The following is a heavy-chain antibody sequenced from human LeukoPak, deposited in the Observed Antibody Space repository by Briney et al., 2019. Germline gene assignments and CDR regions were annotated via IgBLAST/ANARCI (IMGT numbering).Heavy chain of an antibody. J-gene: IGHJ4*02. D-gene: IGHD3-22*01. CDR1: GFTVSSNY. V-gene: IGHV3-53*01. Sequence: GGPLRLSCAASGFTVSSNYMSWVRQAPGKGLEWVSVIYSGGSTYYADSVKGRFTISRDNSKNTLYLQMNSLRAEDTAVYYCARASLAYDSSPFDYWGQGTLVTVSS. CDR3: ARASLAYDSSPFDY. CDR2: IYSGGST.